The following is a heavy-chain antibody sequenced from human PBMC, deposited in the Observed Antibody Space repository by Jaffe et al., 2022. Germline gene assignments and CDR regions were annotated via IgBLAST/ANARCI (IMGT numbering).Heavy chain of an antibody. CDR2: ISSSGSTI. D-gene: IGHD2-15*01. J-gene: IGHJ3*02. V-gene: IGHV3-48*03. CDR3: ARDMGGGSWTAFDI. Sequence: EVQLVESGGGLVQPGGSLRLSCAASGFTFSSYEMNWVRQAPGKGLEWVSYISSSGSTIYYADSVKGRFTISRDNAKNSLYLQMNSLRAEDTAVYYCARDMGGGSWTAFDIWGQGTMVTVSS. CDR1: GFTFSSYE.